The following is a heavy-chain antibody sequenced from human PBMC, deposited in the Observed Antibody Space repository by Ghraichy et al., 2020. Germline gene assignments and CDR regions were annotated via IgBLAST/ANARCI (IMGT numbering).Heavy chain of an antibody. Sequence: EALNISCTVSGGSISSYYWSWIRQPPGKGLEWIGYIYYSGSTNYNPSLKSRVTISVDTSKNQFSLKLSSVTAADTAVYYCARVGDYGDCFDYWGQGTLVTVSS. D-gene: IGHD4-17*01. CDR1: GGSISSYY. CDR3: ARVGDYGDCFDY. CDR2: IYYSGST. V-gene: IGHV4-59*01. J-gene: IGHJ4*02.